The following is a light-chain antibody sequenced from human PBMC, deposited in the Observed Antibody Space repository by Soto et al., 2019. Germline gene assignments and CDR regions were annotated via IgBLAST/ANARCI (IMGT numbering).Light chain of an antibody. CDR1: QSVSSNY. V-gene: IGKV3-20*01. CDR2: GAS. J-gene: IGKJ4*01. CDR3: QPYGSSPPGLT. Sequence: EIVLTQSPGTLSLSPGERATLSCRASQSVSSNYLAWYQQKPGQAPRLLIYGASSRATGIPDRFSGSGSGTDFTLTISRLEPEDFAVYYCQPYGSSPPGLTFGGGTKVEIK.